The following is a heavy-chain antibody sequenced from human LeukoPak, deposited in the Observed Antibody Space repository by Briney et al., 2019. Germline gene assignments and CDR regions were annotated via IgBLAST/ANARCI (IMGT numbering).Heavy chain of an antibody. V-gene: IGHV4-34*01. CDR3: ARGHLEVTRYYGSGLVWSDP. Sequence: PSETLSLTCAVYGGSFSGYYWSWIRQPPGKGLEWIGEINHSGSTNYNPSLKSRVTISVDTSKNQFSLKLSSVTAADTAVYYCARGHLEVTRYYGSGLVWSDPWGQGTLVTVSS. CDR1: GGSFSGYY. D-gene: IGHD3-10*01. CDR2: INHSGST. J-gene: IGHJ5*02.